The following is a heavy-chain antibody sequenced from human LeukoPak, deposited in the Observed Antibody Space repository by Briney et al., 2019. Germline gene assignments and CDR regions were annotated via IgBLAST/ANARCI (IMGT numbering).Heavy chain of an antibody. J-gene: IGHJ4*02. D-gene: IGHD6-19*01. Sequence: GASLRLSCEASGFTFSSYAMSWVRQAPGKGLEWVSAISGSGGSTYYADSVKGRFTISRDNSKNTLYLQMNSLRAEDTAVYYCAKDPGIAVAGLFDYWGQGTLVTVSS. CDR2: ISGSGGST. CDR3: AKDPGIAVAGLFDY. CDR1: GFTFSSYA. V-gene: IGHV3-23*01.